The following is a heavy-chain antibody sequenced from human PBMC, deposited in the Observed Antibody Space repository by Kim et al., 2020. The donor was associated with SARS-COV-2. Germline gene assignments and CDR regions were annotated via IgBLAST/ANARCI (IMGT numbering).Heavy chain of an antibody. CDR1: GGSISSGGYY. CDR3: ARVVDHYDILTGYQESVACDL. V-gene: IGHV4-31*03. CDR2: IYYSGST. D-gene: IGHD3-9*01. Sequence: SETLSLTCTVSGGSISSGGYYWSWIRQHPGKGLEWIGYIYYSGSTYYNPSLKSRVTISVDTSKNQFSLKLSSVTAADTAVYYCARVVDHYDILTGYQESVACDLWGQGTMVTVSS. J-gene: IGHJ3*01.